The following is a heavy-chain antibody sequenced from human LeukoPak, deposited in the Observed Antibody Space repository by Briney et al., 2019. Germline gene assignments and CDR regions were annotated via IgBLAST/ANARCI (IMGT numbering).Heavy chain of an antibody. D-gene: IGHD1-1*01. CDR2: INHSGST. CDR1: GGSFSGYY. V-gene: IGHV4-34*01. Sequence: LETLSLTCAVYGGSFSGYYWSWIRQPPGKGLEWIGEINHSGSTNYNPSLKSRVTISVDTSKNQFSLKLSSVTAADTAVYYCAREALERRAPGYFDLWGRGTLVTVSS. J-gene: IGHJ2*01. CDR3: AREALERRAPGYFDL.